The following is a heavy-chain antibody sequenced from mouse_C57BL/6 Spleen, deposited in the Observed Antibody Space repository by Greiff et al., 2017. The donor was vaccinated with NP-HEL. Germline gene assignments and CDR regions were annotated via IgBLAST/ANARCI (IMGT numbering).Heavy chain of an antibody. D-gene: IGHD1-1*01. CDR1: GYTFTSYW. CDR2: IDPNSGGT. V-gene: IGHV1-72*01. J-gene: IGHJ2*01. CDR3: ATDSTVVAGNFDY. Sequence: VQLQQPGAELVKPGASVKLSCKASGYTFTSYWMHWVKQRPGRGLEWIGRIDPNSGGTKYNEKFKSKATLTVDKPSSTAYMQLSSLTSEDSAVYYCATDSTVVAGNFDYWGQGTTLTVSS.